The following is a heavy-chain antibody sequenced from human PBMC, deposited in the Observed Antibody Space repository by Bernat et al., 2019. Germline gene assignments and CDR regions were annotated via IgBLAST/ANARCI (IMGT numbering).Heavy chain of an antibody. D-gene: IGHD2-2*01. Sequence: EGQLVESGGGLVQPGGSLRFSCTASGFIFSSFWMSWVRQAPGKGLEWVANIEHGGGEKNYVDSVKCLFTISRKNCRSSVYLQMNTLRAEDTAMYYCARYCSSTACTDAVDIWGEGTMVTVSS. CDR3: ARYCSSTACTDAVDI. CDR1: GFIFSSFW. J-gene: IGHJ3*02. CDR2: IEHGGGEK. V-gene: IGHV3-7*03.